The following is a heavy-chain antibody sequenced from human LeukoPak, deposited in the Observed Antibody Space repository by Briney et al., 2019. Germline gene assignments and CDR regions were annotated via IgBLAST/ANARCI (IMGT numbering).Heavy chain of an antibody. J-gene: IGHJ3*02. CDR1: GFTFSNYA. CDR2: ISGIGGTP. V-gene: IGHV3-23*01. Sequence: PGGSLTLSCAASGFTFSNYAMSWVRQAPGKGLEWVSGISGIGGTPNYAHSVKGRFTISRDNSKNTLYLQMSSLRAEDTAVYYCTGGGWSTDAFDIWGQGTMVTVSS. CDR3: TGGGWSTDAFDI. D-gene: IGHD6-19*01.